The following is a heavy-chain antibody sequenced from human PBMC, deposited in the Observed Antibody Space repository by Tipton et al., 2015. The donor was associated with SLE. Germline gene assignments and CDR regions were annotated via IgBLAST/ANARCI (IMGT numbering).Heavy chain of an antibody. CDR1: GFTFSSYE. CDR2: ISSSGSTI. J-gene: IGHJ5*02. CDR3: ARGLRFLEACWFDP. Sequence: SLRLSCAASGFTFSSYEMNWVRQAPGKGLEWVSYISSSGSTIYYADSVKGRFTISRDNAKNSLYLQMNSLRAEDTAVYYCARGLRFLEACWFDPWGQGTLVTVSS. D-gene: IGHD3-3*01. V-gene: IGHV3-48*03.